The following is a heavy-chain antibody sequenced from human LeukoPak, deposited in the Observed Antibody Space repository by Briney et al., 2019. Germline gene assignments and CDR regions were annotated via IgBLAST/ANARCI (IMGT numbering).Heavy chain of an antibody. V-gene: IGHV4-4*07. J-gene: IGHJ4*01. CDR1: GGSISSYY. D-gene: IGHD6-19*01. CDR3: ATALYSSGWYYFDY. Sequence: PSETLSLTCTVSGGSISSYYWSWIRQPAGKGLEWIGRIYTSGSTNYNPSLKSRVTMSVDTSKNQFSLKLSSVTAADTAVYYCATALYSSGWYYFDYWGQEPWSPSPQ. CDR2: IYTSGST.